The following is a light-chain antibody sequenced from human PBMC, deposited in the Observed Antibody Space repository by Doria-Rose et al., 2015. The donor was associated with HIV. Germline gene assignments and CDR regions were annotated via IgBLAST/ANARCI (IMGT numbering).Light chain of an antibody. V-gene: IGLV2-23*02. CDR2: EFS. CDR1: SSDVGSYNL. CDR3: YSYVGSSTVV. J-gene: IGLJ3*02. Sequence: QSALIQPASVSGSPGQSITISCTGTSSDVGSYNLVSWYQQYPGKAPKLMIFEFSKRPSGMSNRFSGSKSGNTASLTISGLQAEDEADYYCYSYVGSSTVVFGGGTKLTVL.